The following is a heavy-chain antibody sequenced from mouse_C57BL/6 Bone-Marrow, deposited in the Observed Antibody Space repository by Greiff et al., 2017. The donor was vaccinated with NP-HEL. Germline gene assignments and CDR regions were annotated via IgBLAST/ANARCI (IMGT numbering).Heavy chain of an antibody. D-gene: IGHD2-1*01. CDR3: ARWDGNYEGDY. J-gene: IGHJ2*01. V-gene: IGHV1-19*01. CDR1: GYTFTDYY. CDR2: INPYNGGT. Sequence: VQLQQSGPVLVKPGASVKMSCKASGYTFTDYYMNWVKQSHGKSLEWIGVINPYNGGTSYNQKFKGKATLTVDKSSSTAYMELNSLTSEDSAVYYCARWDGNYEGDYWGQGTTLTVSS.